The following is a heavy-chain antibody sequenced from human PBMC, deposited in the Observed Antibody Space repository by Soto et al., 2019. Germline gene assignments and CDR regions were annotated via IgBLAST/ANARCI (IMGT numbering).Heavy chain of an antibody. CDR1: GGSFSGYY. CDR2: ISGSGTT. Sequence: KPSETLSLTCAVSGGSFSGYYWSWIRQSPGKGLEWIGEISGSGTTNYNPALKSRVSLSLDASKNQFSLKLSSVTAADTAVYYCAKLWRHWGQGTLVTVSS. D-gene: IGHD1-1*01. V-gene: IGHV4-34*01. CDR3: AKLWRH. J-gene: IGHJ4*02.